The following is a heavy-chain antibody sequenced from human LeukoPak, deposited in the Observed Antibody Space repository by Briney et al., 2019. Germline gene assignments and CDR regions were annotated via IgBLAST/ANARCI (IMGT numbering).Heavy chain of an antibody. J-gene: IGHJ5*02. Sequence: SETLSLTCTVSGGSISSGDYYWSWIRQPPGKGLEWIGYIYYSGSTYYNPSLKSRVTISVDTSKNQFSLKLSSVTAADTAVYYCAREGIRGYSYGFPWFDPWGQGTLVTVSS. D-gene: IGHD5-18*01. CDR3: AREGIRGYSYGFPWFDP. CDR1: GGSISSGDYY. V-gene: IGHV4-30-4*01. CDR2: IYYSGST.